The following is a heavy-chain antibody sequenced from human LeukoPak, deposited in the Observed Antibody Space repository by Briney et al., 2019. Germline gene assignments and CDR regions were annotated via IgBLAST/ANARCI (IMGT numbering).Heavy chain of an antibody. D-gene: IGHD4-23*01. CDR3: ARGAHKRDDYGGFFDY. CDR1: GFTFSSYA. J-gene: IGHJ4*02. CDR2: ISYDGSNK. V-gene: IGHV3-30*04. Sequence: GGSLRLSCAASGFTFSSYAMHWVRQAPGKGLEWVAVISYDGSNKYYADSVKGRFTISRDNSKNTLYVQMNSLRGEDTAVYFCARGAHKRDDYGGFFDYWGQGTLVTVSS.